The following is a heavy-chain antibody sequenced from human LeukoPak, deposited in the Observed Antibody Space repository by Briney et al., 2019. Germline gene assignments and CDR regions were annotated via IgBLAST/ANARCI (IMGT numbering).Heavy chain of an antibody. CDR2: FYYSGST. D-gene: IGHD3-10*01. CDR3: ARDQSWITMVRGAVYYGMDV. CDR1: GGSISSYY. Sequence: PETLSLTCTVSGGSISSYYWSWIRQPPGEGLEWVGYFYYSGSTNYNPSLKSRVTISVDTSKNQFSLKLSSVTAADTAVYYCARDQSWITMVRGAVYYGMDVWGKGTTVTVSS. J-gene: IGHJ6*04. V-gene: IGHV4-59*01.